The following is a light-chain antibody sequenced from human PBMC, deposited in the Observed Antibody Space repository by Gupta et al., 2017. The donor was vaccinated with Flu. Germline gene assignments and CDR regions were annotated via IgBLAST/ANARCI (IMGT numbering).Light chain of an antibody. CDR2: AAS. J-gene: IGKJ2*01. CDR1: QSVTTN. Sequence: PATLAVSPGESATLACGASQSVTTNLAWYQQTPGQVPRLLIYAASTRAPGVPTRFSARGSGTXFTLTIXGLQSEDFAVYYCQQFNDWPYTFGXGTKLEI. CDR3: QQFNDWPYT. V-gene: IGKV3-15*01.